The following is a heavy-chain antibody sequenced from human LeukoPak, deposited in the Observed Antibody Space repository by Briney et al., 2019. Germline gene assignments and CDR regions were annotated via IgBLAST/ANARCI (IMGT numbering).Heavy chain of an antibody. CDR1: GFTFSSYA. CDR3: ARRVTTVVNGFDP. Sequence: GGSLRLSCAASGFTFSSYAMSWVRQAPGKGLEWVSRVNSDGSSTNYADSVKGRFTISRDNAKNTLFLQMNSLRAEDTAVYYCARRVTTVVNGFDPWGQGTLVTVSS. D-gene: IGHD4-23*01. CDR2: VNSDGSST. V-gene: IGHV3-74*01. J-gene: IGHJ5*02.